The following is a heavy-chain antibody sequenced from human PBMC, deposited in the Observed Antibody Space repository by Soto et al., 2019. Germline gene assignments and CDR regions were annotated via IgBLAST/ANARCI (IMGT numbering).Heavy chain of an antibody. CDR3: ARDYYGDYAVDS. Sequence: GGSLRLSCTASGFTFSIYSMNWVRQAPGKGLEWISYISTTSSSIYYADSVKGRFTISRDNAKNSIYLQMNSLRDEDTAVYYCARDYYGDYAVDSWGQGTLVTVSS. CDR1: GFTFSIYS. CDR2: ISTTSSSI. D-gene: IGHD4-17*01. J-gene: IGHJ4*02. V-gene: IGHV3-48*02.